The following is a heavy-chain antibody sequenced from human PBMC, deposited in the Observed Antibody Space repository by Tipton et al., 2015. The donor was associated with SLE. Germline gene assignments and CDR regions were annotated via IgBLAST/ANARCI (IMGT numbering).Heavy chain of an antibody. Sequence: TLSLTCTVSSGSISSYYWSWIRQPPGKGLEWIGYIYYSGSTNYNPSLKSRVTISVDTSKNQFSLKLSSVTAADTAVYYCARGPGAFDYWGQGTLVTVSS. CDR1: SGSISSYY. CDR2: IYYSGST. V-gene: IGHV4-59*12. CDR3: ARGPGAFDY. J-gene: IGHJ4*02. D-gene: IGHD3-10*01.